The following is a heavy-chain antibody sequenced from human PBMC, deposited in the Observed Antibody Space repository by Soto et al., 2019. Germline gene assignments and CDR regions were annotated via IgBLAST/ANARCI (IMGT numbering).Heavy chain of an antibody. J-gene: IGHJ4*02. CDR1: GYTFTNYG. CDR2: LTAYNGHT. Sequence: QVQLVQSGAEVKNPGASVKVFCKTSGYTFTNYGISWVRQAPGQGLEWMGWLTAYNGHTNYAHKFQGRLTVTTDTSTSTAYMELRSLTSDDTAVYYCARGRPHDYWGQGTLVTVSS. CDR3: ARGRPHDY. V-gene: IGHV1-18*01.